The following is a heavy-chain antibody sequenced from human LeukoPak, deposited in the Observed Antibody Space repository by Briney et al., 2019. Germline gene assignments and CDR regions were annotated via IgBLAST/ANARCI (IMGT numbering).Heavy chain of an antibody. Sequence: GESLKISCKGSGYSFTTYWIGWVRQMPGKGPEWMGIIYPGDSDTRYSPSFQGQVTISADKSISTAYLQWSSLKASDTAMYYCARTYCGGDCYYYYFDYWGQGTLVTVPS. CDR3: ARTYCGGDCYYYYFDY. D-gene: IGHD2-21*02. CDR1: GYSFTTYW. J-gene: IGHJ4*02. V-gene: IGHV5-51*01. CDR2: IYPGDSDT.